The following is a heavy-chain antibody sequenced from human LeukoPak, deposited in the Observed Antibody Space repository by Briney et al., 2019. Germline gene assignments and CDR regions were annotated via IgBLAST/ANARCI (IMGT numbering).Heavy chain of an antibody. Sequence: ASPKVSCKASGYTFTKYYIHSVPHAPEQGLKWMGVINPSGGSTSYAQKFQGRVTMTRDTSTSTVYMELSSLRSEDTAVYYCARSGSSGWYHFDLWGRGTLVTVSS. D-gene: IGHD6-19*01. J-gene: IGHJ2*01. CDR2: INPSGGST. CDR1: GYTFTKYY. V-gene: IGHV1-46*01. CDR3: ARSGSSGWYHFDL.